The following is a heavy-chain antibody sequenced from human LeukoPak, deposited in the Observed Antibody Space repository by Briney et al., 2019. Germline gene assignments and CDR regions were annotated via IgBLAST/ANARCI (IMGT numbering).Heavy chain of an antibody. V-gene: IGHV3-21*04. Sequence: GGSLRLSCAASGFTFSSYSMNWVRQAPGKGLEWVSSISSSSIYIYYADSEKGRFTISRDNAKNSLYLQMNSLRAEDTALYYCARVHGGTGVGNLDYWGQGTLVTVSS. CDR2: ISSSSIYI. CDR1: GFTFSSYS. CDR3: ARVHGGTGVGNLDY. D-gene: IGHD1-14*01. J-gene: IGHJ4*02.